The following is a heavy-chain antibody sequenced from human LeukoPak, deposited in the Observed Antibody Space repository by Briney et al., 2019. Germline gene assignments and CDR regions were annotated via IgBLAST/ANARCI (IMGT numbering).Heavy chain of an antibody. CDR3: ARHLSGWPRRLNWFDP. J-gene: IGHJ5*02. CDR2: IYTSGST. Sequence: SETLSLTCTVSGGSISSYYWSWIRQPAGKGLEWIGRIYTSGSTNYNPSLKSRVTISVDTSKNQFSLKLSSVTAADTAVYYCARHLSGWPRRLNWFDPWGQGTLVTVSS. D-gene: IGHD6-19*01. CDR1: GGSISSYY. V-gene: IGHV4-4*07.